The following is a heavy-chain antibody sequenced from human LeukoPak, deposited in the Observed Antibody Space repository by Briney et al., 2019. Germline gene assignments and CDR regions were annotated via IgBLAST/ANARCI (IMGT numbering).Heavy chain of an antibody. J-gene: IGHJ4*02. V-gene: IGHV3-23*01. D-gene: IGHD2-2*01. CDR3: AKDGALSTSWYFYCDY. CDR1: GFTFSSFA. CDR2: ITDSGETT. Sequence: GGSLRLSCAASGFTFSSFAMSWVRQAPGKGLEWVSTITDSGETTYSADSVKGRFTISRDNSKNTLYLQMNSLRAEDTAVYYCAKDGALSTSWYFYCDYWGQGTLVTVSS.